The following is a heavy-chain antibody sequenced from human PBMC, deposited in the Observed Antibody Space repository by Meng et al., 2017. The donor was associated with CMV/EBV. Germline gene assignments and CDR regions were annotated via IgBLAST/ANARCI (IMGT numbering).Heavy chain of an antibody. V-gene: IGHV3-11*01. Sequence: GESLKISCAASGFTFSDYYMSWIRQAPGKGLEWVSYISSSGSTIYYADSVKGRFTISRDNAKNSVFLQMNSLGAEDTAMYYCARAAVFEKIVVVPTAIGSWGRGTLVTVSS. CDR2: ISSSGSTI. D-gene: IGHD2-2*01. J-gene: IGHJ5*01. CDR1: GFTFSDYY. CDR3: ARAAVFEKIVVVPTAIGS.